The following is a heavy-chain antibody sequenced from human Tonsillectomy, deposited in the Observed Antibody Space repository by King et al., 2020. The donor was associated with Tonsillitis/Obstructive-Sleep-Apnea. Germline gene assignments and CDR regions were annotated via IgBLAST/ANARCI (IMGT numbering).Heavy chain of an antibody. Sequence: EVQLVESGGGLVKPGGSLRLSCAASGFTFSNAGMSWVRQAPGKGLEWVGRIKSKTDGGTTDYAAPVKGRFTISRDDSKNTLYLQMNSLKTEDTAVYYCTTGRGDILTGYYKGGFEPWGQGTLVTVSS. J-gene: IGHJ5*02. CDR1: GFTFSNAG. V-gene: IGHV3-15*01. CDR3: TTGRGDILTGYYKGGFEP. CDR2: IKSKTDGGTT. D-gene: IGHD3-9*01.